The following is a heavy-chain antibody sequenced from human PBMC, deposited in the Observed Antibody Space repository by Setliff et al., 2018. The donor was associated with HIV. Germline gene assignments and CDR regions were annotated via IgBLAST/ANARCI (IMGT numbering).Heavy chain of an antibody. CDR1: GGSISSSNW. V-gene: IGHV4-4*02. J-gene: IGHJ4*02. CDR2: IYHSGST. D-gene: IGHD5-12*01. Sequence: NPSETLSLTCAVSGGSISSSNWWSWIRQPPGKGLEWIGEIYHSGSTNYNPSLKSRVTISVDKSKNQFSLKLSSVAAADTAVYFCAKSSPSIGYISDHWGQGTLVTAPQ. CDR3: AKSSPSIGYISDH.